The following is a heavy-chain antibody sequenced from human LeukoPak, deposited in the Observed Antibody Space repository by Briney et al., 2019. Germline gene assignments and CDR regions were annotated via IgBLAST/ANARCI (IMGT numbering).Heavy chain of an antibody. D-gene: IGHD2-15*01. CDR1: GFTFSSYW. CDR3: ARDVGWFRFDY. CDR2: IKGDGSEK. J-gene: IGHJ4*02. V-gene: IGHV3-7*03. Sequence: GGSLRLSCAASGFTFSSYWMTWVRQAPGKGLEWVADIKGDGSEKRCEDSVKGRFTVSRDNAKNSLYLQMNSLRVEDTAVYYCARDVGWFRFDYWGQGTLVTASS.